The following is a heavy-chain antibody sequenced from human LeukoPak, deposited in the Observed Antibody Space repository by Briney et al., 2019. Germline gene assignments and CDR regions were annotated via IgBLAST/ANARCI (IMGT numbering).Heavy chain of an antibody. Sequence: GASVKVSCKASGGTFSSYAISWVRQAPGQGLEWMGRIIPILGIANYAQKFQGRVTITADKSTSTAYMELSSLRSEDTAVYYCARDTGGDLLTGYYLSGMDVWGQGTTVTVSS. CDR3: ARDTGGDLLTGYYLSGMDV. D-gene: IGHD3-9*01. CDR1: GGTFSSYA. V-gene: IGHV1-69*04. CDR2: IIPILGIA. J-gene: IGHJ6*02.